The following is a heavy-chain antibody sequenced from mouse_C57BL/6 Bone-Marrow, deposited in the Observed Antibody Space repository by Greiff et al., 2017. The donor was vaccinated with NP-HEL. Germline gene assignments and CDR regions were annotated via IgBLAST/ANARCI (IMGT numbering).Heavy chain of an antibody. CDR1: GFTFSSYG. CDR2: ISSGGSYT. V-gene: IGHV5-6*01. J-gene: IGHJ1*03. D-gene: IGHD3-3*01. CDR3: ARQGKKDRYFDV. Sequence: EVQLVESGGDLVKPGGSLKLSCAASGFTFSSYGMSWVRQTPDKRLEWVATISSGGSYTYYPDSVKGRFTISRDNAKNTLYLQMSSLKSEDTAMYYCARQGKKDRYFDVWGTGTTVTVSS.